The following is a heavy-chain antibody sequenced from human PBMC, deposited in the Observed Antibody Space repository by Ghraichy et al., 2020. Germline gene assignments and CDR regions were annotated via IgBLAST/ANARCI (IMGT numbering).Heavy chain of an antibody. D-gene: IGHD1-26*01. CDR2: IWYDGSRK. V-gene: IGHV3-33*01. CDR3: VREGSSTTDGLDAFGI. J-gene: IGHJ3*02. CDR1: GFSFSTYG. Sequence: GGSLRLSCAASGFSFSTYGMHWVRQAPGKGLEWVAVIWYDGSRKHYADSVKGRFTISRDNPKNTLYVQMNSLRADDTAVYYCVREGSSTTDGLDAFGIWGQGKMVTVSS.